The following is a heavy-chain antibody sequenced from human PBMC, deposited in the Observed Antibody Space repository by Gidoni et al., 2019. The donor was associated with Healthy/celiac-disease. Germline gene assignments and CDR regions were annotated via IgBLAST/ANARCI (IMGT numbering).Heavy chain of an antibody. J-gene: IGHJ5*02. D-gene: IGHD2-21*02. Sequence: EVQLVESGGGLVQPGGSLSLSCAASGFTFSSYSMNWGRQAPGKGLEWVSYISSSSSTIYYADYWKGRFTISRDNAKNSLYLQMNSLRAEDTAVYYCARGPAWVVTAIADNWFDPWGQGTLVTVSS. CDR2: ISSSSSTI. CDR1: GFTFSSYS. CDR3: ARGPAWVVTAIADNWFDP. V-gene: IGHV3-48*01.